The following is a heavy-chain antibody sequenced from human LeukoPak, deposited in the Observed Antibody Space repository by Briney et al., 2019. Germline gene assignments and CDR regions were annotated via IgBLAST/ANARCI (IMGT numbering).Heavy chain of an antibody. D-gene: IGHD2-8*02. Sequence: GGSLRLSCAPSGFTFSNAWLSWVRQAPGKGLEWVGRIKSITDGETTDYAAPVKGRFTISGDDSKTTLYLQMNSLKTEDTAVYYCTTDTGGYLEAFDIWGQGTMVTVSS. CDR3: TTDTGGYLEAFDI. J-gene: IGHJ3*02. V-gene: IGHV3-15*01. CDR2: IKSITDGETT. CDR1: GFTFSNAW.